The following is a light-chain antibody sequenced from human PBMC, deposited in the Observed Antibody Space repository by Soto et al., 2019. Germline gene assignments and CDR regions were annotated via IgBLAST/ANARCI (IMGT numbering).Light chain of an antibody. J-gene: IGLJ3*02. CDR1: ISDVGGYNY. CDR2: EVS. CDR3: SSYTVSTTSV. V-gene: IGLV2-14*01. Sequence: QSALTQPASVSGSPGPSITISCTGTISDVGGYNYVSWYQQHPGKAPKLMIYEVSNRPSGVSYRFSGSKSGNTASLTISGLQAEDEADYYCSSYTVSTTSVFGGGTKLTVL.